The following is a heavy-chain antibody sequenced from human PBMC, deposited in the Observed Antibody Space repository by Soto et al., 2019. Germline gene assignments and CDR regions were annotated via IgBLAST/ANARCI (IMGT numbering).Heavy chain of an antibody. Sequence: QVQLVQSGAEVKKPGASVKVSCKPSGYTFTSYGISWVRQAPGQGLEWLGWISAYNGNTNYAQKLQGRGTMTTDTSXXTXYXXLRSLRSDDTAVYYCARDLPLAGELFPRRYYGMDVWGQGTTVTVSS. J-gene: IGHJ6*02. V-gene: IGHV1-18*01. CDR2: ISAYNGNT. D-gene: IGHD3-10*01. CDR1: GYTFTSYG. CDR3: ARDLPLAGELFPRRYYGMDV.